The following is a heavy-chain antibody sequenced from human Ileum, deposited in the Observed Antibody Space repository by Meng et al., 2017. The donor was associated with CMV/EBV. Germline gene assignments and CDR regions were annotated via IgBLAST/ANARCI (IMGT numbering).Heavy chain of an antibody. CDR3: TTSRGGHPRYYGMDV. V-gene: IGHV1-24*01. J-gene: IGHJ6*02. Sequence: ASVKVSCKVSGYTHFKLSRNWVRQAPGKGLEWMGGFDPEDGKTMYSQKFHDRVVMTEDTSTGTTYMELSSLRSEDTAVYYCTTSRGGHPRYYGMDVWGQGTTVTVSS. D-gene: IGHD3-16*01. CDR2: FDPEDGKT. CDR1: GYTHFKLS.